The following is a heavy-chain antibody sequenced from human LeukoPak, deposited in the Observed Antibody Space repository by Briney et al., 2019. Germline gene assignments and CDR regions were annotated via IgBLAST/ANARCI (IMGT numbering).Heavy chain of an antibody. V-gene: IGHV4-61*02. D-gene: IGHD3-10*01. CDR1: GGSISSGSYY. Sequence: PSETLSLTCTVSGGSISSGSYYWSWIRQPAGKGLEWIGRIYTSGSTNYNPSLKSRVTISVDTSKNQFSLKLSSVTAADTAVYYCAREVIYYGSGSYLGVANWFDPWGQGTLVTVSS. CDR3: AREVIYYGSGSYLGVANWFDP. CDR2: IYTSGST. J-gene: IGHJ5*02.